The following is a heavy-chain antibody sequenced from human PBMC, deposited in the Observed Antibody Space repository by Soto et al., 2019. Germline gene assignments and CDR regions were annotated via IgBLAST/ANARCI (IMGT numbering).Heavy chain of an antibody. J-gene: IGHJ4*02. CDR1: GYTFTSYG. CDR3: ARDLDAYDFWSGYYSFDY. Sequence: GASVKVSCKASGYTFTSYGISWVRQAPGQGLEWMGWISAYNGNTNYAQKLQGRVTMTTDTSTSTAYMELRSLRSDDTAVYYCARDLDAYDFWSGYYSFDYWGQGTLVTVSS. D-gene: IGHD3-3*01. CDR2: ISAYNGNT. V-gene: IGHV1-18*01.